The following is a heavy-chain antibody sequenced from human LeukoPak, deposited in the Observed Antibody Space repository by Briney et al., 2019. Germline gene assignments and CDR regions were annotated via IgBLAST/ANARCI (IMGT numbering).Heavy chain of an antibody. V-gene: IGHV1-69*04. CDR2: IIPILGIA. CDR1: GGTFSSYA. Sequence: ASVKVSCKASGGTFSSYAISWVRQAPGQGLEWMGRIIPILGIANYAQKFQGRVTITADKSTSTAYMELSSLRSEDTAVYYCAREQQLVPNWFDPWGQGTLVTVSS. CDR3: AREQQLVPNWFDP. D-gene: IGHD6-13*01. J-gene: IGHJ5*02.